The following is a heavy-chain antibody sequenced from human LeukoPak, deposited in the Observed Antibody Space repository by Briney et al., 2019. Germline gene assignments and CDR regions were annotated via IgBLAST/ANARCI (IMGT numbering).Heavy chain of an antibody. CDR3: ATYSVSAGGGMDV. CDR2: IYPGDSDT. D-gene: IGHD5/OR15-5a*01. V-gene: IGHV5-51*01. CDR1: GYTFTSYW. J-gene: IGHJ6*02. Sequence: PGESLKISCKGSGYTFTSYWIGWVRQMPGKGLEWMGIIYPGDSDTRYSPSFQGQVTISADKSISTAYLHWSSLKASDTAMYYCATYSVSAGGGMDVWGQGTTVTVSS.